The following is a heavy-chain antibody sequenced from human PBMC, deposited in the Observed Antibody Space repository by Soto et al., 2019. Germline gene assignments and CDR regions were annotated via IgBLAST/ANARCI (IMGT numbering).Heavy chain of an antibody. D-gene: IGHD3-22*01. J-gene: IGHJ3*02. CDR2: IIPIFGTA. CDR3: ARDIVPWQHASGYYLDAFDI. V-gene: IGHV1-69*13. Sequence: SVKVSCRASGGTFSSYAISWVRQAPGQGLEWMGGIIPIFGTANYAQKFQGRVMIPADESTSTAYMELSSLRFGATAVYYCARDIVPWQHASGYYLDAFDIWGQGTMVTVSS. CDR1: GGTFSSYA.